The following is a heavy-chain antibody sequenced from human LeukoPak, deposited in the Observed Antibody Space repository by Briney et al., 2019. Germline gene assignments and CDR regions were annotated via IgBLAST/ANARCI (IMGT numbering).Heavy chain of an antibody. D-gene: IGHD1-26*01. CDR2: IYYSGST. Sequence: SETLSLTCTVSGGSISSSSYYWGWIRQPPGKGLEWIGSIYYSGSTYYNPSLKSRVTISVDTSKNQFSLKLSSVTAADTAVYYCASEVGATRDYWGQGTLVTVSS. V-gene: IGHV4-39*07. CDR3: ASEVGATRDY. CDR1: GGSISSSSYY. J-gene: IGHJ4*02.